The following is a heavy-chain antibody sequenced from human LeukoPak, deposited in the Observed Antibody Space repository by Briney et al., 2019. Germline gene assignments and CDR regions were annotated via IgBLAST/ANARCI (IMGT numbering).Heavy chain of an antibody. CDR3: ARVTGYMIEDYFDY. CDR1: GGSISSYY. D-gene: IGHD3-22*01. V-gene: IGHV4-59*01. CDR2: IYYSGST. Sequence: SETLSLTCTVSGGSISSYYWSWIRQPPGKGLEWIGYIYYSGSTNYNPSLKSRATISVETSKNQFSLKLSSVTAADTAVYYCARVTGYMIEDYFDYWGQGTLVTVSS. J-gene: IGHJ4*02.